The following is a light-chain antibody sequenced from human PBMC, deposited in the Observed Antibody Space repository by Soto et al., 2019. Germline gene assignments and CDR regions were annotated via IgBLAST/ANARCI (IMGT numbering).Light chain of an antibody. CDR3: QLRSNWPPLT. Sequence: EIVLTQSPATLSLSPGERATLSCRASQSVSSYLAWYQQKPGQAPRLLIYDASNRATGIPARFSGSGSGTDFTLTISSLEPEDFAIYYCQLRSNWPPLTFAQGTKVEI. V-gene: IGKV3-11*01. CDR2: DAS. CDR1: QSVSSY. J-gene: IGKJ1*01.